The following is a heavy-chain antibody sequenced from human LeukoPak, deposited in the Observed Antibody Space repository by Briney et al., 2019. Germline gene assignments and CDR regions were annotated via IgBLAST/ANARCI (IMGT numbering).Heavy chain of an antibody. CDR3: AKDIYGSDYYYAMDV. CDR1: EFTFGTYG. CDR2: ISYDGSNK. J-gene: IGHJ6*02. Sequence: GGSLRLSCAASEFTFGTYGMHWVRQAPGKGLAWVAVISYDGSNKYYADSVQGRFTISRDNSKNTLYLQMNSLRPEDTAVYYCAKDIYGSDYYYAMDVWGQGTTVTVSS. D-gene: IGHD2-15*01. V-gene: IGHV3-30*18.